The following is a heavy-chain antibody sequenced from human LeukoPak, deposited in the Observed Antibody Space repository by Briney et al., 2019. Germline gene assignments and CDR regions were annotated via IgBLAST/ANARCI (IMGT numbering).Heavy chain of an antibody. V-gene: IGHV3-66*01. CDR3: ARGGERLAATRY. J-gene: IGHJ4*02. CDR1: GFTVTSNY. D-gene: IGHD6-13*01. Sequence: GGSLRLSCAASGFTVTSNYMSWVRQAPGKGLEWVSVIYSGGSKYYSDSVKGRFTISTDNSKNTLYLQMNSLRAEDTAVYYCARGGERLAATRYWGQGTLVTVSS. CDR2: IYSGGSK.